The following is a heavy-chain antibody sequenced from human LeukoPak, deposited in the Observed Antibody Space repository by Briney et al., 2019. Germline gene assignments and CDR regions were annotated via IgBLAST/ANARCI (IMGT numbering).Heavy chain of an antibody. D-gene: IGHD2-8*01. J-gene: IGHJ6*03. CDR1: GYSFTGYY. Sequence: ASVKVSCKASGYSFTGYYIHWVRQAPGQGLEWMGWINPDGDVTKSAQKFQGRVTMTTDKSINTVFMELSGLTSDDTALYYCARGPNHYYYMDFWGKGTTVSVSS. V-gene: IGHV1-2*02. CDR2: INPDGDVT. CDR3: ARGPNHYYYMDF.